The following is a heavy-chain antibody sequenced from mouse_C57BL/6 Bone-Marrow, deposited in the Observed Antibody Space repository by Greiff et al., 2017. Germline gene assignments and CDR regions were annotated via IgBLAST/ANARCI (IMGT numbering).Heavy chain of an antibody. CDR3: TRAYYSNCHYAMDY. Sequence: QVQLQQPGAELVRPGTSVKLSCKASGYTFTSYWMHWVKQRPGQGLEWIGVIDPENGDTEYASKFQGKATITADTSSNTAYLQLSSLTSEDTAVYYCTRAYYSNCHYAMDYWGQGTSVTVSS. J-gene: IGHJ4*01. CDR1: GYTFTSYW. CDR2: IDPENGDT. D-gene: IGHD2-5*01. V-gene: IGHV1-59*01.